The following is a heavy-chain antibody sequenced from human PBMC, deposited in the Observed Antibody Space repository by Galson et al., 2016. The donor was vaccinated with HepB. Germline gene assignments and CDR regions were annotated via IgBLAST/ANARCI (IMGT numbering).Heavy chain of an antibody. J-gene: IGHJ4*02. V-gene: IGHV3-23*01. CDR3: AKSGFFGELDK. CDR1: GFTFSNCA. CDR2: ISGSGGRT. D-gene: IGHD3-10*01. Sequence: SLRLSCAASGFTFSNCAMSWVRQAPGKGLEWVAAISGSGGRTSYEDSVRGRFTISRDNSKNTLFLRMNSVGVEDTAVYFCAKSGFFGELDKWGQGTGVVVSS.